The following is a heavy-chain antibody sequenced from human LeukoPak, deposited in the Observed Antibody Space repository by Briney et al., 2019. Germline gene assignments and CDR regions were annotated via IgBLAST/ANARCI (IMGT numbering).Heavy chain of an antibody. Sequence: SETLSLTCTVSGGSISSGDYYWSWIRQPPGKGLEWIGYIYYSGSTYYNPSLKSRVTISVDTSKNQFSLKLSSVSAADTAVYYCARPGRKWEPNDAFDIWGQGTMVTVSS. J-gene: IGHJ3*02. CDR1: GGSISSGDYY. CDR2: IYYSGST. D-gene: IGHD1-26*01. CDR3: ARPGRKWEPNDAFDI. V-gene: IGHV4-30-4*08.